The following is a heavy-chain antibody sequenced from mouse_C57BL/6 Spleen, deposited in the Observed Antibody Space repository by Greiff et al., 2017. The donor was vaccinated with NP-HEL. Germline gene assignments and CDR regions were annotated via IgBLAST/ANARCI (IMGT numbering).Heavy chain of an antibody. CDR2: IDPSDSYT. J-gene: IGHJ3*01. D-gene: IGHD3-2*02. Sequence: QVQLQQPGAELVKPGASVKLSCKASGYTFTSYWMQWVKQRPGQGLEWIGEIDPSDSYTNYNQKFKGKATLTVDTSSSTAYMQLSSLTSEDSAVYYCASQGAQALFAYWGQGTLVTVSA. CDR1: GYTFTSYW. V-gene: IGHV1-50*01. CDR3: ASQGAQALFAY.